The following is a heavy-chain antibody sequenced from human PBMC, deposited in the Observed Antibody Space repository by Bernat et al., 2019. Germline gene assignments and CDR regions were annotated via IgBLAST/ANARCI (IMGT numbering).Heavy chain of an antibody. CDR1: GYTFTNYW. CDR3: AKGGVTSARRAFDI. V-gene: IGHV5-51*07. CDR2: IYPGDSDT. Sequence: EVQLVQSGAEVKKPGESLKISCKGSGYTFTNYWIGWVHQMPGKGLEWMGVIYPGDSDTRYSPSFEGQATISADKSISTAYLQRSSLKASDTAMYYCAKGGVTSARRAFDIWGQGTMVTVSS. D-gene: IGHD3-3*01. J-gene: IGHJ3*02.